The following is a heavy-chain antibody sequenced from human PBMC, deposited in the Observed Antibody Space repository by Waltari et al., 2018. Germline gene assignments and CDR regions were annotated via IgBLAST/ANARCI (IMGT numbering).Heavy chain of an antibody. CDR2: IYYRGST. J-gene: IGHJ5*02. D-gene: IGHD6-13*01. CDR1: GGSISSSSYF. CDR3: ARSPAAPNWFDP. Sequence: QVQLQESGPGLVKPSETLSLTCTVPGGSISSSSYFWGWIRQPPGKGLEWIGNIYYRGSTYYNPSLQSRVTISVDTSKNYFSLKLTSVTAADTAVYYCARSPAAPNWFDPWGQGTLVTVSS. V-gene: IGHV4-39*07.